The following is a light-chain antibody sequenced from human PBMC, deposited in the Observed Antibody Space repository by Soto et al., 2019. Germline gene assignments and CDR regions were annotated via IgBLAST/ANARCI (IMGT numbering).Light chain of an antibody. CDR2: EVN. CDR1: SSDVGSYNR. V-gene: IGLV2-18*01. Sequence: SALTQPPSVSGSPGQSVTISCTGTSSDVGSYNRLSWYQQPPGTAPKLIMYEVNTRPSGVPDRFSGSKSGSTASLTISGLQAEDEADYYCSLYISGSTYVFGTGTKVT. J-gene: IGLJ1*01. CDR3: SLYISGSTYV.